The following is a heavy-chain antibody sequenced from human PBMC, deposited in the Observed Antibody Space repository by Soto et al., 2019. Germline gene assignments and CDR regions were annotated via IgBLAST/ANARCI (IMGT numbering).Heavy chain of an antibody. J-gene: IGHJ5*02. V-gene: IGHV4-39*01. CDR3: ARGAYNDYSHWFDP. Sequence: SETLSLTCTVSGGSISSSSYYWGWIRQPPGKGLEWIGSIYYSGSTYYNPSLKSRVTISVDTSKNQFSLKLSSVTAADTAVYFCARGAYNDYSHWFDPWGQGTLVTVSS. CDR2: IYYSGST. CDR1: GGSISSSSYY. D-gene: IGHD4-4*01.